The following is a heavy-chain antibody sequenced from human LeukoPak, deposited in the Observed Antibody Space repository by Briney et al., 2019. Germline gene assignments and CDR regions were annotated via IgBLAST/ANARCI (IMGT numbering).Heavy chain of an antibody. V-gene: IGHV1-46*01. CDR1: GYTFTSYY. J-gene: IGHJ4*02. D-gene: IGHD3-3*01. CDR3: AKEPDPSDRNWSGYYRGYFDY. CDR2: INPSGGST. Sequence: ASVKVSCKASGYTFTSYYMHWVRQAPGQGLEWMGIINPSGGSTSYAQKFQGRVTMTRDTSTSTVYMELSSLRSEDTAVYYCAKEPDPSDRNWSGYYRGYFDYWGQGTLVTVSS.